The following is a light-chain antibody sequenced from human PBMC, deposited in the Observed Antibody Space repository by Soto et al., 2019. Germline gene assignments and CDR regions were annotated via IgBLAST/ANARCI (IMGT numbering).Light chain of an antibody. V-gene: IGKV2-28*01. Sequence: DIVMTQSPLPLPVTPGEPASISCRSSQSLLHSDGYNYLDWYLQKPGQSPQLLIYLGSDRASGVPDRFSGSGSGTDFTLNISRVEAEDVGVYYCMQALQTPYTFGQGTKLEIK. CDR1: QSLLHSDGYNY. J-gene: IGKJ2*01. CDR2: LGS. CDR3: MQALQTPYT.